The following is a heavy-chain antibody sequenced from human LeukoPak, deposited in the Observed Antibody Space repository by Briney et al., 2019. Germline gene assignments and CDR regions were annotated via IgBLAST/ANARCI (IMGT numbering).Heavy chain of an antibody. D-gene: IGHD6-13*01. V-gene: IGHV3-7*01. CDR1: GFTFICYW. CDR3: ARDRRRIAAAGTEVEDAFDI. CDR2: IKQEGSEK. J-gene: IGHJ3*02. Sequence: PGGAVGLSFASWGFTFICYWMSWVGQAPGRGVEWVANIKQEGSEKYYVDSVKGRFTISRDNAKNSLSLYLQMNSLRAEETAVFCCARDRRRIAAAGTEVEDAFDIWGQGTMVTVSS.